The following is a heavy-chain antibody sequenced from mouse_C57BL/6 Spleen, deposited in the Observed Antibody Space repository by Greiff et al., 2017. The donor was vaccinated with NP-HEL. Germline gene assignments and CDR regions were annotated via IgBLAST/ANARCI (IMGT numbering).Heavy chain of an antibody. V-gene: IGHV14-4*01. CDR2: IDPENGDT. CDR3: TTDLHRGFAY. D-gene: IGHD5-1*01. Sequence: EVQLQQSGAELVRPGASVKLSCTASGFNIKDDYMHWVKQRPEQGLEWIGWIDPENGDTEYASKFQGKATITADTSSNTAYLQLSSLTSEDTAVYYCTTDLHRGFAYWGQGTLVTVSA. CDR1: GFNIKDDY. J-gene: IGHJ3*01.